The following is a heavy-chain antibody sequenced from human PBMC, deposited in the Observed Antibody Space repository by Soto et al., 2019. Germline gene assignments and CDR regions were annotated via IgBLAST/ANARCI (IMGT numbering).Heavy chain of an antibody. J-gene: IGHJ2*01. CDR3: TTSASYYASSRYRGYFDV. CDR2: IKSKTDGRTS. CDR1: GFAFSNAY. Sequence: WGSLRLSCSACGFAFSNAYMSWGRQAPWKGLEWVARIKSKTDGRTSDYPAPVKGRFIISRDDSKGMLYRQVNSLTIEDTAVYYCTTSASYYASSRYRGYFDVWGRRSLVTVSS. D-gene: IGHD3-22*01. V-gene: IGHV3-15*01.